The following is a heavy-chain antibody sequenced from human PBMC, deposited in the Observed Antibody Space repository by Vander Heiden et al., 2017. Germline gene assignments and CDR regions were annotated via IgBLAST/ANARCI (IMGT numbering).Heavy chain of an antibody. J-gene: IGHJ6*02. CDR3: ARGNYGMDV. V-gene: IGHV3-74*01. CDR2: INGDGSTT. CDR1: GFTFSHYF. Sequence: EVQLVESGGGFVQPGGSRRPSCAATGFTFSHYFIHWVRQAPGKGLGWVSNINGDGSTTNYADSVKGRFTISRDKAKNTLYLQMNNLRAEDTAVYYGARGNYGMDVWGQGTTVTVS.